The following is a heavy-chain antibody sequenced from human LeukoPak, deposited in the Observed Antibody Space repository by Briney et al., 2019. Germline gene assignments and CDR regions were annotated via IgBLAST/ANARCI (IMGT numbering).Heavy chain of an antibody. CDR2: ISSTSGTI. CDR3: ARELVVPAAISSYDAFDI. D-gene: IGHD2-2*01. J-gene: IGHJ3*02. V-gene: IGHV3-48*04. CDR1: GFTFRSYS. Sequence: GGSLRLSCVASGFTFRSYSTNWVRQAPGKGLEWVSYISSTSGTIYYADSMKGRFTISRDNAKNSLYLQMNGLRAEDTAVYYCARELVVPAAISSYDAFDIWGQGTMVTVSS.